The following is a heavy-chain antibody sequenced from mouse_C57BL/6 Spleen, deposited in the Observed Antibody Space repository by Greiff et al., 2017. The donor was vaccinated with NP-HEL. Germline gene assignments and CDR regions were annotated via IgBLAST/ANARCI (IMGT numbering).Heavy chain of an antibody. CDR1: GYSITSGYY. V-gene: IGHV3-6*01. D-gene: IGHD2-3*01. CDR2: ISYDGSN. CDR3: ARYEYWYFDV. J-gene: IGHJ1*03. Sequence: EVHLVESGPGLVKPSQSLSLTCSVTGYSITSGYYWNWIRQFPGNKLEWMGYISYDGSNNYNPSLKNRISITRDTSKNQFFLKLNSVTTEDTATYYCARYEYWYFDVWGTGTTVTVSS.